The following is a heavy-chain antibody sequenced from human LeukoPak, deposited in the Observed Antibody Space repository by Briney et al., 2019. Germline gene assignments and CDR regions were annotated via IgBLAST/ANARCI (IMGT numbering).Heavy chain of an antibody. CDR1: GFTFGDYA. CDR3: TRDILRGWYYFDF. Sequence: QPGGSLRLSCTASGFTFGDYAMSWVRQAPGKGLEWVGFIRSKAFGGATEYAASVKGRFTISRDDSKSIAYLQMNRLKTEDTAVYYCTRDILRGWYYFDFWGQGTLVTASS. CDR2: IRSKAFGGAT. V-gene: IGHV3-49*04. J-gene: IGHJ4*02. D-gene: IGHD6-19*01.